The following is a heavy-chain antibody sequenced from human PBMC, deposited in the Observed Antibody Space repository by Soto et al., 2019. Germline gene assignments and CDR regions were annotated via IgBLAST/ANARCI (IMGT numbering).Heavy chain of an antibody. J-gene: IGHJ4*01. D-gene: IGHD3-3*01. CDR2: VSGSGIST. CDR1: GFTFSDHV. V-gene: IGHV3-23*01. Sequence: GGSLRPSCTASGFTFSDHVVSWVRQAPGRGLEWVSAVSGSGISTFYADSVKGRFIISRDNSKNTLYLQLNSLRAEDTAVYFSARVHIQQLENILDYWGQGTLVTVSS. CDR3: ARVHIQQLENILDY.